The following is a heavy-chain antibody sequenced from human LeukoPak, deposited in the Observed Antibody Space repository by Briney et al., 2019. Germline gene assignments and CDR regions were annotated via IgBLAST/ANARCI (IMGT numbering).Heavy chain of an antibody. CDR1: GYTFTGYY. CDR3: ARGSRVGIVTGSDY. Sequence: ASVKVSCKASGYTFTGYYMHWVRQAPGQGLEWMGWINPNSGGTNYAQKFQGRVTMTRDTSISTVYMELSRLRSDDTAVYYCARGSRVGIVTGSDYWGQGTLVTVSS. J-gene: IGHJ4*02. V-gene: IGHV1-2*02. CDR2: INPNSGGT. D-gene: IGHD1-14*01.